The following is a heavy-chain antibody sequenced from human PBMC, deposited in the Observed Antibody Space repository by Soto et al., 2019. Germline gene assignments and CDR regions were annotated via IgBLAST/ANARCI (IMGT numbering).Heavy chain of an antibody. J-gene: IGHJ4*02. D-gene: IGHD6-6*01. Sequence: GGSLRLSCAASGFTFSDYFMSWIRQAPGKGLEWVSYIGISGSTMYYADSVKGRFTISRDNAKNSLYLQMNSLRAEDTAIYYCAREYSSSFVYWGQGTLVTVSS. CDR1: GFTFSDYF. V-gene: IGHV3-11*01. CDR2: IGISGSTM. CDR3: AREYSSSFVY.